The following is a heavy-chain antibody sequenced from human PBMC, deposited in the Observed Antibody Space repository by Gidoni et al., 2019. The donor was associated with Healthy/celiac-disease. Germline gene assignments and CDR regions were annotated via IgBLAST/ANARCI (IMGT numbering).Heavy chain of an antibody. CDR3: ARGQVADYAEYFQH. CDR1: CYTFTSYG. Sequence: QVQLLPSGAEVKKPGASVKVSGTASCYTFTSYGISWVRQAPGQGLEWMGWISAYKGNTNYAQKLQGRVTMTTDTSTSTAYMELRSLRSDDTAVYYCARGQVADYAEYFQHWGQGTLVTVSS. J-gene: IGHJ1*01. CDR2: ISAYKGNT. V-gene: IGHV1-18*01. D-gene: IGHD6-19*01.